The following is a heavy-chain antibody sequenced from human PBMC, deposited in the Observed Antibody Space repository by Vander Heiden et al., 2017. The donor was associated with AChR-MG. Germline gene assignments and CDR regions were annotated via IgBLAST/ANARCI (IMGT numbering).Heavy chain of an antibody. V-gene: IGHV1-2*02. CDR1: GYTFTGYY. D-gene: IGHD3-10*01. J-gene: IGHJ5*02. CDR3: ARGQTWCGELYWFDP. Sequence: QVQLVQSGAEVKKPGASVTVSCTAPGYTFTGYYMHWVRQAPGQGLEWMGWINPNSGGTNYAQKFQGRVTMTRDTSISTAYMELSRLRSDDTAVYYCARGQTWCGELYWFDPWGQGTLVTVSS. CDR2: INPNSGGT.